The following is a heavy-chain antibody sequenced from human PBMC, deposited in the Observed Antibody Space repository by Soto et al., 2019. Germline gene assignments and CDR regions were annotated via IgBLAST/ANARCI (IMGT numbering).Heavy chain of an antibody. D-gene: IGHD3-3*01. CDR3: ATDYCSSTSCSAGYYDFWSGYNYHSYYYGMDV. V-gene: IGHV3-30-3*01. CDR1: GFTFSSYS. CDR2: ISYDGSNK. J-gene: IGHJ6*02. Sequence: PGGSLRLSCAASGFTFSSYSMHWVRQAPGKRLAWVAVISYDGSNKYYADSVKGRFTISRDNSKNTLYLQMNSLRAEDTAVYYCATDYCSSTSCSAGYYDFWSGYNYHSYYYGMDVWGQGTTVTVSS.